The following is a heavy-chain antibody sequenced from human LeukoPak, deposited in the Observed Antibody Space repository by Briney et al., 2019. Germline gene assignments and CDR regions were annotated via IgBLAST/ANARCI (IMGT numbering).Heavy chain of an antibody. Sequence: PGGSLGLSCAASGFTFSEYWMTWVRQAPGKGLEWVANINQDESEKFYVDSVKGRFTISRDNAKNSLYLQMSGLKDGDTAVYYCARDWGGENDYWGQGTLVTVSS. CDR1: GFTFSEYW. J-gene: IGHJ4*02. CDR2: INQDESEK. V-gene: IGHV3-7*01. D-gene: IGHD3-10*01. CDR3: ARDWGGENDY.